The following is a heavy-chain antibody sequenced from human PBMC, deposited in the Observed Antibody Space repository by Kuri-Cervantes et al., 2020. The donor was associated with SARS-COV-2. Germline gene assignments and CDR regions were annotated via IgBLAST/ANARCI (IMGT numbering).Heavy chain of an antibody. CDR3: ARLYRGYGRNYFGY. V-gene: IGHV4-38-2*01. Sequence: SETLSLTCAVSGYSISSGYYWGWIRQPPGKGLEWIGSIYHSGSTYYNPSLKSRVTISEDTSKNQFSLKLSSVTAADTAVYYCARLYRGYGRNYFGYWGQGTLVTVSS. J-gene: IGHJ4*02. CDR1: GYSISSGYY. D-gene: IGHD5-12*01. CDR2: IYHSGST.